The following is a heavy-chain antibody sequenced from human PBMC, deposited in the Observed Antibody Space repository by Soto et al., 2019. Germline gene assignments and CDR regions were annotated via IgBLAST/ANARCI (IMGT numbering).Heavy chain of an antibody. CDR2: INNDGSTT. J-gene: IGHJ6*02. CDR3: ASQGLYYYGLDV. V-gene: IGHV3-74*01. Sequence: GGSLRLSCAASGFPFSTYWMHWVRQAPGKGPVWVSRINNDGSTTRYADSVKGRFTISRDNAKNTLHLQMNSLRAEDTAVYYCASQGLYYYGLDVWGQGTTVTVSS. CDR1: GFPFSTYW.